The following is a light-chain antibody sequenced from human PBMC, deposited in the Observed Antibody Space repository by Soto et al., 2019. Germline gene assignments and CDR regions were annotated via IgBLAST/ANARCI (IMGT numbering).Light chain of an antibody. CDR3: QQYNYWPPIT. V-gene: IGKV3-15*01. Sequence: EIVMTQSPGTLSVSPGETATLSGRASQVLGTNLAWYQQKPGQSPTLLIYGIYIRATGVPVRFTGSGSGTEFTLTITSLQSEDFATYYCQQYNYWPPITFGQGTRLEIK. J-gene: IGKJ5*01. CDR1: QVLGTN. CDR2: GIY.